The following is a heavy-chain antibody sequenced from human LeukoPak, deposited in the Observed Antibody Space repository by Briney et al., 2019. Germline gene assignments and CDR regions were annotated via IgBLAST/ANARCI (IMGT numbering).Heavy chain of an antibody. V-gene: IGHV3-21*04. CDR2: ISSSSSYI. CDR1: GFTFSSYS. J-gene: IGHJ3*02. Sequence: PGGSLRLSCAASGFTFSSYSMNWVRQAPGKGLEWVSSISSSSSYIYYADSVKGRFTISRDNAKNSLYLQMNSLRAEDTALYYCAREGQAPRDAFDIWGQGTMVTVSS. CDR3: AREGQAPRDAFDI.